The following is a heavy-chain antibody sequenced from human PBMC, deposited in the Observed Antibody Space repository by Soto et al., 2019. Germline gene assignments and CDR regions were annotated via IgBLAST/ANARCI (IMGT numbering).Heavy chain of an antibody. V-gene: IGHV1-69*02. J-gene: IGHJ4*02. CDR2: IIPILGIA. D-gene: IGHD2-2*01. CDR1: GGTFSSYT. CDR3: ASSMPRSYFDY. Sequence: QVQLVQSGAELKTPGSSVKVSCKASGGTFSSYTISWVRQAPGQGLEWMGRIIPILGIANYEQTFQARVTITADKPTSTAYMELGSLRSQDTAVYYCASSMPRSYFDYCGQGTLVTVSS.